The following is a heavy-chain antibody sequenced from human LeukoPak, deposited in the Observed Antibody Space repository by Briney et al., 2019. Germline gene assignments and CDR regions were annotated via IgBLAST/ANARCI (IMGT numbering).Heavy chain of an antibody. CDR1: GLTFNNQD. CDR3: ARERTRGCNGDICLDGFDI. Sequence: GGSLRLSCVASGLTFNNQDMHWVRQSAGKGLEWVSAIGVDDDTYYSASVKGRFAISRENARNSLYLQMNSLRAEDTAVYYCARERTRGCNGDICLDGFDIWGRGTKVTVSS. D-gene: IGHD2-15*01. V-gene: IGHV3-13*01. J-gene: IGHJ3*02. CDR2: IGVDDDT.